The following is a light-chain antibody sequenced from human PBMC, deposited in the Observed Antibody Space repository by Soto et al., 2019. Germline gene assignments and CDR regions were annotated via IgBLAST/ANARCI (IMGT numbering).Light chain of an antibody. CDR1: QSVSNSY. V-gene: IGKV3-20*01. CDR2: GAS. CDR3: QQYGSSPRT. Sequence: EIVLTQSPGTLSLSPEERATLSCRAIQSVSNSYLAWYQQKPGQAPRLLIYGASSRATGIPDRFSGSGSGTELTLTISRLEPEDFAVYYCQQYGSSPRTLGQGTKVELK. J-gene: IGKJ1*01.